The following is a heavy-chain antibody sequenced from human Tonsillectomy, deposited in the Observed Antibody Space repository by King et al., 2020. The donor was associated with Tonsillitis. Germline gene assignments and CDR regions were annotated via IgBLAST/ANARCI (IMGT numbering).Heavy chain of an antibody. Sequence: VQLVESGGGLVQPGRSLRLSCAGSGFSFDGYAMHWVRQAPGKGLEWVSGITWNSGSIAYADSVKGRFTISRDNAKNSLYLEMNSLRAKDTASYYCTKKRVPYGSENYDAFDIWGQGTMVTVSS. CDR2: ITWNSGSI. V-gene: IGHV3-9*01. J-gene: IGHJ3*02. CDR3: TKKRVPYGSENYDAFDI. CDR1: GFSFDGYA. D-gene: IGHD3-10*01.